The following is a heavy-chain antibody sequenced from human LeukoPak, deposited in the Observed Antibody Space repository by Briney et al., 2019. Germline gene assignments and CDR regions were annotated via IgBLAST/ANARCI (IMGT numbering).Heavy chain of an antibody. V-gene: IGHV3-30*18. Sequence: GGSLRLSCAASGFTFNNYGMHYVRQAPGKGLEWVAVISDDGRNKNYADSVKGRFPISRDNSNNTLYLQMNSLRAEDTGVYYCAKDRETTASVTFDYWGQGTLVTVSS. CDR2: ISDDGRNK. D-gene: IGHD1-1*01. J-gene: IGHJ4*02. CDR3: AKDRETTASVTFDY. CDR1: GFTFNNYG.